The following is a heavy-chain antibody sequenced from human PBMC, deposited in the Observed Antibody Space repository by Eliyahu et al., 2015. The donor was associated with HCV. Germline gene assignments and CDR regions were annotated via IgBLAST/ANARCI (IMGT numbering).Heavy chain of an antibody. CDR2: IHYSGST. V-gene: IGHV4-59*01. D-gene: IGHD6-19*01. CDR1: GGSITXYX. Sequence: QVQLQESGPGLVKPSETLSLTCXVSGGSITXYXWXWIRQPPGKGLEWIGYIHYSGSTXYXPSLXSRVTISXDTSKXQFSLNLTSVAAADTAVYYCASGGGGIAVAGTGGWFDPWGQGTLVTVSS. CDR3: ASGGGGIAVAGTGGWFDP. J-gene: IGHJ5*02.